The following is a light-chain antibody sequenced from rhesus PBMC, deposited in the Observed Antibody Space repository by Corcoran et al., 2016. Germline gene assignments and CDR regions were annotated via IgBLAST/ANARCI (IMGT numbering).Light chain of an antibody. CDR1: QSPLSSNGYKY. Sequence: DIVMTQTPLSLPVTLGEPASISCRSSQSPLSSNGYKYLNWYLQKPGQSPQLLYYYGSNRASRVPDRFSGTGSGTDFTLKSSRVEAEDVGVYYCMQALQTPFTFGPGTKLDIK. J-gene: IGKJ3*01. V-gene: IGKV2-60*01. CDR3: MQALQTPFT. CDR2: YGS.